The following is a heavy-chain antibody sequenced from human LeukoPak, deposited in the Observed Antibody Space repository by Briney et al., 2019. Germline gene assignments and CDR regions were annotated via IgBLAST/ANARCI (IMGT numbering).Heavy chain of an antibody. CDR1: GVTFSSYG. Sequence: PGGSLRLSCAASGVTFSSYGMHWVRQAPGKGLEWVAVIWYDGSNKYYADSVKGRFTISRDNSKNTLYLQMNSLRAEDTAVYYCARRNTAEDAFDIWGQGTMVTVSS. CDR2: IWYDGSNK. CDR3: ARRNTAEDAFDI. J-gene: IGHJ3*02. D-gene: IGHD4-17*01. V-gene: IGHV3-33*01.